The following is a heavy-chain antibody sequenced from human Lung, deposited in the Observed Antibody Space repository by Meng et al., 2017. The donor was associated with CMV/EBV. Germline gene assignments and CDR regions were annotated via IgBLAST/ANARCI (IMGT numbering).Heavy chain of an antibody. CDR2: INPNSGGT. D-gene: IGHD5-18*01. J-gene: IGHJ5*02. CDR3: ARFVDTAMATGWFDP. Sequence: SGYTFTGYYMHWVRQPPGQGLEWMGWINPNSGGTNYAQKFQGRVTMTRDTSISTAYMELSRLRSDDTAVYYCARFVDTAMATGWFDPWGQGTLVTVSS. V-gene: IGHV1-2*02. CDR1: GYTFTGYY.